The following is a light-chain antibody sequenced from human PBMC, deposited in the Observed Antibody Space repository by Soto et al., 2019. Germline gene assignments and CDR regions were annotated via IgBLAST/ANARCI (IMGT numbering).Light chain of an antibody. V-gene: IGKV1D-16*01. CDR3: QKYNLYPLP. Sequence: DVQMTQSPSSLSASVGDRVTITCRASQDINSWLAWYQQKPGKAPKSLIYAASSLQTGVPSRFSGSESGTDFPLTISSLQSEDSRTYYCQKYNLYPLPFDGGTKVEIK. CDR2: AAS. CDR1: QDINSW. J-gene: IGKJ4*01.